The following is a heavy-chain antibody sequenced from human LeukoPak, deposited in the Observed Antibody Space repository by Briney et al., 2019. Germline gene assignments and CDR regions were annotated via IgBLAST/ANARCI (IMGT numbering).Heavy chain of an antibody. D-gene: IGHD3-3*01. Sequence: GGSLRLSCAASGFTFDDYALHWVRQGPGKGLEWVSGISWNSGSTGYVDSVKGRFTISRDNAKNSLYLQMNSLRAEDTAVYYCARGVPYASWSGPHYSDYWGQGTLVTVSS. CDR1: GFTFDDYA. CDR2: ISWNSGST. CDR3: ARGVPYASWSGPHYSDY. V-gene: IGHV3-9*01. J-gene: IGHJ4*02.